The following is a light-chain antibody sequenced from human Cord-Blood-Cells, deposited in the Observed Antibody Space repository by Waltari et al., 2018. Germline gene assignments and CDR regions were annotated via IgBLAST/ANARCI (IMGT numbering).Light chain of an antibody. V-gene: IGKV3-20*01. J-gene: IGKJ1*01. CDR2: GAS. Sequence: VLTPSPGTLSLSPGERATLSCRASQSVSSSYLAWYQQKPGQAPRLLIYGASSRATGIPDRFSGSGSGTDFTLTISRLEPEDFAVYYCQQYGSSPRTFGQGTKVEIK. CDR3: QQYGSSPRT. CDR1: QSVSSSY.